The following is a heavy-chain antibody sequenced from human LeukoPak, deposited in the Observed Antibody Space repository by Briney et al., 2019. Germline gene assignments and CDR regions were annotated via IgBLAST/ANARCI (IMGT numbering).Heavy chain of an antibody. Sequence: SETLSLTCTVSGGSISSYYWSWIRQPAGKGLEWIGRIYTSGSTNYNPSLKSRVTISVDTSKNQFSLKLRSVTAADTAVYSCARDRRHPGHRSSGSSRGELDYWGQGTLVTVSS. D-gene: IGHD3-10*01. CDR2: IYTSGST. J-gene: IGHJ4*02. CDR1: GGSISSYY. V-gene: IGHV4-4*07. CDR3: ARDRRHPGHRSSGSSRGELDY.